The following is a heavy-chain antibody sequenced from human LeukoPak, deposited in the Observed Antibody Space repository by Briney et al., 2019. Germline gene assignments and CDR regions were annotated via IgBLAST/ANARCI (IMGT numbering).Heavy chain of an antibody. Sequence: GGSLRLSCAASGFIFSNYGMHWVRQAPGKGLERVAFIRYDGSNKYYADSVKGRFTISRDNSNNTLYLQMNSLRAEDTAVYYCAKDRWLQGYFDYWGQGTLVTVS. V-gene: IGHV3-30*02. CDR3: AKDRWLQGYFDY. CDR2: IRYDGSNK. D-gene: IGHD5-24*01. CDR1: GFIFSNYG. J-gene: IGHJ4*02.